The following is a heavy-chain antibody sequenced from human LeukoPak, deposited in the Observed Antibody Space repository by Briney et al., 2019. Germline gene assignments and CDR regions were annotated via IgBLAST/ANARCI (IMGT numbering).Heavy chain of an antibody. D-gene: IGHD4-11*01. V-gene: IGHV1-24*01. J-gene: IGHJ4*02. CDR3: ATDVRATGSNYSPSFYY. CDR2: FDPEDGET. Sequence: ASVKVSCKVSGYTLTELSMHWVRQAPGKGLEWMGGFDPEDGETIYAQKFQGRVTMTEDTSTDTAYMELSSLRSEDTAVYYCATDVRATGSNYSPSFYYWGQGTPVTVSS. CDR1: GYTLTELS.